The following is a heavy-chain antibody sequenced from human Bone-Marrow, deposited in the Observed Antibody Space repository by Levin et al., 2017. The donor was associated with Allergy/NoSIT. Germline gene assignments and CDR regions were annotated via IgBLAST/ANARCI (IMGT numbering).Heavy chain of an antibody. CDR1: GGSISSYY. V-gene: IGHV4-59*01. CDR2: IYYSGST. CDR3: ARAHDGYSSAWRNAGNWFDP. D-gene: IGHD6-19*01. Sequence: SETLSLTCTVSGGSISSYYWSWIRQPPGKGLEWIGYIYYSGSTNYNPSLKSRVTISVDTSKNQFSLKLSSVTAADTAVYYCARAHDGYSSAWRNAGNWFDPWGQGTRVTVSS. J-gene: IGHJ5*02.